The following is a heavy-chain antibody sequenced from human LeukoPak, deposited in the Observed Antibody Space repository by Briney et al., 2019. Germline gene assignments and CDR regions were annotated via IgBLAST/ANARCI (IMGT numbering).Heavy chain of an antibody. CDR2: IYYSGST. D-gene: IGHD3-10*01. CDR3: ARDRVRGIMAAFDI. CDR1: GGSINNYY. V-gene: IGHV4-59*01. Sequence: SGTLSLTCTVSGGSINNYYWGWIRQPPEKGLEWIGYIYYSGSTYYNPSLKSRLTISIDTSKNQFSLKLTSVTAADTAVYYCARDRVRGIMAAFDIWGQGTMVTVSS. J-gene: IGHJ3*02.